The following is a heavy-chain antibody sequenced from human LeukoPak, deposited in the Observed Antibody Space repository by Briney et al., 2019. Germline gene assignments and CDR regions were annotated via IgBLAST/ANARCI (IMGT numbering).Heavy chain of an antibody. CDR2: IYYTGSA. J-gene: IGHJ4*02. V-gene: IGHV4-59*08. Sequence: SETLSLTCTVSGGSISSYYWSWIRQPPGKGLEWIGYIYYTGSANHNPSLESRVTISVDTSKNQFSLKLNSVTAADTAVYFCARSDSGTYRHYFDYWGQGTLVTVSS. CDR1: GGSISSYY. D-gene: IGHD1-26*01. CDR3: ARSDSGTYRHYFDY.